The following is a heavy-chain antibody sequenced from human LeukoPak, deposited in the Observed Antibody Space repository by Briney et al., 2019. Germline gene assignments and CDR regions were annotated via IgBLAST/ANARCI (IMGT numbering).Heavy chain of an antibody. CDR2: IYSGGST. CDR1: GFTVSSNY. J-gene: IGHJ4*02. V-gene: IGHV3-66*02. D-gene: IGHD3-22*01. Sequence: GSLRLSCAASGFTVSSNYMSWVRQAPGKGLEWVSVIYSGGSTYYADSVKGRFTISRDNSKNTLYIQMNSLRAEDTAVYYCARESSNGYFLPYWGQGTLVTVFS. CDR3: ARESSNGYFLPY.